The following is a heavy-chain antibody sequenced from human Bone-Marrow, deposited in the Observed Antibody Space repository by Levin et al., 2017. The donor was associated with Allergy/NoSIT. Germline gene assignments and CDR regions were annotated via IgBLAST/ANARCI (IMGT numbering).Heavy chain of an antibody. V-gene: IGHV5-51*01. J-gene: IGHJ3*01. CDR2: IYPGDSDS. D-gene: IGHD4-17*01. CDR1: GYSFTYNW. CDR3: ARHKYGFDAFDF. Sequence: KVSCKGSGYSFTYNWIGWVRQMPGKGLEWMAIIYPGDSDSRYSPTFQGQVTISVDKSITTAYLQWSSLKASDTAVYYCARHKYGFDAFDFWGQGTMVSVSS.